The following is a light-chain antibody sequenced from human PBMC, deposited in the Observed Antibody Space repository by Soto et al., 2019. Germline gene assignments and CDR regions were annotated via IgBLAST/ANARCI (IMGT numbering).Light chain of an antibody. J-gene: IGKJ1*01. CDR2: QAS. CDR1: QSISHW. CDR3: QHYYDFPWM. Sequence: DIQMTQSPSTLSASVGDRVTITCRASQSISHWLAWYQQKPGKAPTLLIFQASTLERGVPSKFSGSGSGTEFTLTISSLQADDFATYYCQHYYDFPWMFGQGTTVEI. V-gene: IGKV1-5*03.